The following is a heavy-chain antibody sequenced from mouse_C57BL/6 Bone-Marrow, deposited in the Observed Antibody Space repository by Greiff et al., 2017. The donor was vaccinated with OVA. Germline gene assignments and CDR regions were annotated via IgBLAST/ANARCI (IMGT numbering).Heavy chain of an antibody. CDR3: ARWEYGSRNYYAMDY. CDR1: GYTFTSYW. J-gene: IGHJ4*01. Sequence: QVQLQQPGAELVKPGASVKLSCKASGYTFTSYWMHWVKQRPGRGLEWIGRIDPNSGGTKYNATFQSKATLTVGKASSTAYMQLSSLTSEDSAVYYCARWEYGSRNYYAMDYWGQGTSVTVSS. V-gene: IGHV1-72*01. D-gene: IGHD1-1*01. CDR2: IDPNSGGT.